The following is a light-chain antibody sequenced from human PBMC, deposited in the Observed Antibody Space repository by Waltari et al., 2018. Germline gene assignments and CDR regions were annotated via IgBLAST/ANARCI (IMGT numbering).Light chain of an antibody. CDR2: GNA. J-gene: IGLJ2*01. Sequence: QSVLTQPPSASGAPGPRATIPSTGSSPNSGAGHAVTWYQQFPGTGPKLLIYGNANRPSGVPDRFSCSKSGTSASLTITGLQAEDEADYYCQSLDISLSGGVIFGGGTKV. V-gene: IGLV1-40*01. CDR3: QSLDISLSGGVI. CDR1: SPNSGAGHA.